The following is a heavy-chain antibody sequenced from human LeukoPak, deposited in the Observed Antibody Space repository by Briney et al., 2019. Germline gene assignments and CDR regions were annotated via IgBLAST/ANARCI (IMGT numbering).Heavy chain of an antibody. J-gene: IGHJ6*03. D-gene: IGHD3-10*01. CDR3: ARDRGVRAFYYYMDV. CDR1: GGSFSGYY. CDR2: INHSGST. V-gene: IGHV4-34*01. Sequence: SETLSLTCAVYGGSFSGYYWSWIRQPPGKGLEWIGEINHSGSTNYNPSLKSRVTMSVDTSKNQFSLKLSSVTAADTAVYYCARDRGVRAFYYYMDVWGKGTTVTVSS.